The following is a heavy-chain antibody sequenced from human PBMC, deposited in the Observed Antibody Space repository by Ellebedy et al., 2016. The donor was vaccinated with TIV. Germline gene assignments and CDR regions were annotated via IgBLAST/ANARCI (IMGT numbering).Heavy chain of an antibody. CDR2: TRDKANNYFT. Sequence: GGSLRLXXAASGFTFSAHYMDWVRQAPGKGLEWVGRTRDKANNYFTEYAASVRGRFTISRDDSKNSLFLQMNSLKTEDTAVYYCARVGGWASINTDYTDYWGQGTLVTVSS. D-gene: IGHD4-11*01. CDR1: GFTFSAHY. V-gene: IGHV3-72*01. J-gene: IGHJ4*02. CDR3: ARVGGWASINTDYTDY.